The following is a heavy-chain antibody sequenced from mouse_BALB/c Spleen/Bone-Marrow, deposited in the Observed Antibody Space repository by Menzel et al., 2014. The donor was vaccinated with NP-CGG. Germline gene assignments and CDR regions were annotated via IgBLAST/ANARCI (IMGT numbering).Heavy chain of an antibody. CDR3: AREIITSFAY. V-gene: IGHV1-54*01. Sequence: QVTLKVCGAELVRPGTSVKVSCKASGYAFTNYLIEWVKQRPGQGLEWIGVINPGSGGTNYNEKFKGKATLTADKSSSTACMQLSSLTSDDSAVYFCAREIITSFAYWGQGTLVTVSA. CDR2: INPGSGGT. CDR1: GYAFTNYL. D-gene: IGHD1-1*01. J-gene: IGHJ3*01.